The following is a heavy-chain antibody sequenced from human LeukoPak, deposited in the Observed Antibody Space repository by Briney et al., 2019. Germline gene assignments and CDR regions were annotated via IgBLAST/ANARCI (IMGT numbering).Heavy chain of an antibody. CDR3: ARDLGGGYDFYYFDY. D-gene: IGHD3-3*01. J-gene: IGHJ4*02. CDR2: IIPIFGTA. V-gene: IGHV1-69*01. CDR1: GGTFSSYA. Sequence: SVKVSCKASGGTFSSYAISWVRQAPGQGLEWMGGIIPIFGTANYAQKFQGRVTITADESTSTAYLELSSLRSEDTAVYYCARDLGGGYDFYYFDYWGQGTLVTVSS.